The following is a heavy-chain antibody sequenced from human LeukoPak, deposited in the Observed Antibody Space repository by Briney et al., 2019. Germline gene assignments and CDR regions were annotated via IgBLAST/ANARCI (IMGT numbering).Heavy chain of an antibody. CDR1: GFTLSNHW. J-gene: IGHJ6*02. CDR3: VRNNAMDV. D-gene: IGHD2-8*01. V-gene: IGHV3-7*03. Sequence: PGGSLRLSCAASGFTLSNHWTTWVRQVPGRGPEWVANVNRDGSETYYLDSVKGRFTISRDNAKNSLYLQMNSLRAEDTALYYCVRNNAMDVWGQGTTVIVSS. CDR2: VNRDGSET.